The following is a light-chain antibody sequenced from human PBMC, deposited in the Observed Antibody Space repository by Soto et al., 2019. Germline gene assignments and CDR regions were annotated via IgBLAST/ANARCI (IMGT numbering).Light chain of an antibody. V-gene: IGKV1-13*02. CDR2: DVS. CDR1: QDVRGA. Sequence: AIQLTQSPSSLSASVGDRVTITCRASQDVRGALAWYQQKPGKAPKILIYDVSVLESGVPTRFSGSGSGTEFTLTITSLQPVDFATYYCQQFNSYPLTFGQGTRLEIK. J-gene: IGKJ5*01. CDR3: QQFNSYPLT.